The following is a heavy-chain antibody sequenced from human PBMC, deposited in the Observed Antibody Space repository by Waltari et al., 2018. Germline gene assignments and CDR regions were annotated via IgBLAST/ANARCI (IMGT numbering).Heavy chain of an antibody. D-gene: IGHD6-19*01. Sequence: QVQLQESGPGLVKPSETLSLTCTVSGYSISRGYYWGWIRQPPGKGLEWIGSIYHSGSTYYNPSLKSRVTISVDTSKNQFSLKLSSVTAADTAVYYCASGQWLGLFDYWGQGTLVTVSS. V-gene: IGHV4-38-2*02. CDR1: GYSISRGYY. J-gene: IGHJ4*02. CDR3: ASGQWLGLFDY. CDR2: IYHSGST.